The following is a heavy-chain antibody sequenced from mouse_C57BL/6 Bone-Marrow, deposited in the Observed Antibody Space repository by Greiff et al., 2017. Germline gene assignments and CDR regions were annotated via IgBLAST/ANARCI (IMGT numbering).Heavy chain of an antibody. J-gene: IGHJ4*01. CDR3: ARFGDYVGYYAMDY. Sequence: QVQLQQPGAELVMPGASVKLSCKASGYTFTSYWMHWVKQRPGQGLEWIGEIDPSGSYNNYNQKFKGKSTLTVDKSSSTAYMQLSSLTSEDSAVYYCARFGDYVGYYAMDYWGRGTSVTVSA. CDR2: IDPSGSYN. D-gene: IGHD2-13*01. CDR1: GYTFTSYW. V-gene: IGHV1-69*01.